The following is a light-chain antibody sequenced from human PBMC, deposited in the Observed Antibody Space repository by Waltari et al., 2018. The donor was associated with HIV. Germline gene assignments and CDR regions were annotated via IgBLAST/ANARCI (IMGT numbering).Light chain of an antibody. CDR2: DVT. CDR3: QVWDTRSDHPVE. Sequence: SYFLTQPPSVSVAPGQTARITCGGNNIGSRSVHWYQQEPGQAPVMVVFDVTHRPSGIPEIFSGSNSGNTATLTITRVEAGDEADYFCQVWDTRSDHPVEFGGGTNLTVL. J-gene: IGLJ2*01. CDR1: NIGSRS. V-gene: IGLV3-21*02.